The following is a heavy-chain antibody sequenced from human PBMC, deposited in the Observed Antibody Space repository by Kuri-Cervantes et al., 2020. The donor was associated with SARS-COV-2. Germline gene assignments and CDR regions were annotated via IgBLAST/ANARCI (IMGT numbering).Heavy chain of an antibody. Sequence: GSLRLSCAVYGGSFSGYYWSWIRQPPGKGLDWIGEINHSGSTNYNPSLKSRVTISVDTSKNQFSLKLSSVTAADTAVYYCARGRSPGYWGQGTLVTVSS. V-gene: IGHV4-34*01. CDR2: INHSGST. CDR3: ARGRSPGY. J-gene: IGHJ4*02. CDR1: GGSFSGYY.